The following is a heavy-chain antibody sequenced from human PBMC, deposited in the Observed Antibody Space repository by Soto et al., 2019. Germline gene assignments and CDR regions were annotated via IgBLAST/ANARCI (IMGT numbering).Heavy chain of an antibody. J-gene: IGHJ3*02. Sequence: GGSLRLSCAASRFTFSSYAMHWVRQDPGKGLEWVEVISYDGSNKYYADSVKHRFTISRDNSKNTQYLQMNSLRAEDTAVHYCAREQQLVWDDSFDIWGQGTMVTVSS. D-gene: IGHD6-13*01. V-gene: IGHV3-30-3*01. CDR3: AREQQLVWDDSFDI. CDR2: ISYDGSNK. CDR1: RFTFSSYA.